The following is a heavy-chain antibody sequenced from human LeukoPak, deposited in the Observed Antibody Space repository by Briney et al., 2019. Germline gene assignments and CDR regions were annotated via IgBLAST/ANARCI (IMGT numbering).Heavy chain of an antibody. D-gene: IGHD3-22*01. CDR2: IYYSGST. V-gene: IGHV4-39*01. Sequence: NPSETLSLTCTVSGGSISSSSYYWGWIRQPPGKGLEWIGSIYYSGSTYYNPSLKSRVTISVDTSKNQFSLKLSSVTAADTAVYYCATSYYLDSSGYYVYFDLWGRGTLVTVSS. CDR3: ATSYYLDSSGYYVYFDL. J-gene: IGHJ2*01. CDR1: GGSISSSSYY.